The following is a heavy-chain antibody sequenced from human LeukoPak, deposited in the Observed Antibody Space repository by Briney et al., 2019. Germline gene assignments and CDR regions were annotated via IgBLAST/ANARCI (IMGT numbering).Heavy chain of an antibody. CDR3: ARDLILHYYDSSGPNDY. CDR2: ISAYNGNT. J-gene: IGHJ4*02. CDR1: GYTFTSYG. V-gene: IGHV1-18*01. Sequence: ASVKVSCKASGYTFTSYGISWVRQAPGQGLEWMGWISAYNGNTNYAQKLQGRVTMTTDTSTSTAYMELRSLRSDDTAVYYCARDLILHYYDSSGPNDYWGQGTLVTVSS. D-gene: IGHD3-22*01.